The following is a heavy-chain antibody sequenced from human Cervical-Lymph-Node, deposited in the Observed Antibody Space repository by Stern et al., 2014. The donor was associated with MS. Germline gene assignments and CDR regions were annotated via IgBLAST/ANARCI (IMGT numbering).Heavy chain of an antibody. D-gene: IGHD2-2*01. CDR2: SDDSGTA. CDR3: AREEGGSSKVDY. CDR1: GGSISTSGYY. J-gene: IGHJ4*02. Sequence: VQLVESGPGLVTPSQTLSLTCTLSGGSISTSGYYWTWIRQRPGQGLEWSGNSDDSGTAYYNPSRKSRVTVSVDTSKNQFALKVTAMTAADTAVYYCAREEGGSSKVDYWGQGTLVTVSS. V-gene: IGHV4-31*03.